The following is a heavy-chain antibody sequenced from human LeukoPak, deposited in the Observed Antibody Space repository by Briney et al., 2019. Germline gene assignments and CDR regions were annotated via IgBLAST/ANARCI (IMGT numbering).Heavy chain of an antibody. CDR3: ARDIRDGYNEYYFDS. D-gene: IGHD5-24*01. V-gene: IGHV4-59*01. CDR2: IYYSGST. CDR1: GGAISSSY. Sequence: SETLSLTCTVSGGAISSSYWSWIRQPPGKGLEWIGYIYYSGSTIYNPSLKSRVTISVDTSKNQFSLNLSSVTAADTAVYYCARDIRDGYNEYYFDSWGQGTLVTVSS. J-gene: IGHJ4*02.